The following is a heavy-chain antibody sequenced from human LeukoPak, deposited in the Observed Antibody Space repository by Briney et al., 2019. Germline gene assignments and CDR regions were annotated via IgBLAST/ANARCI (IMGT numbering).Heavy chain of an antibody. V-gene: IGHV1-69*05. Sequence: ASVRVSCKASGGFFSGYAMSWLRQAPGQGLEWLGGVIPIYYITKYAQKFQDRVTITTDESTSTAYMELSSLKSEDTAMYYCATDYSHTGPTNLWGQGTLVTVSS. CDR3: ATDYSHTGPTNL. CDR1: GGFFSGYA. J-gene: IGHJ5*02. CDR2: VIPIYYIT. D-gene: IGHD5-24*01.